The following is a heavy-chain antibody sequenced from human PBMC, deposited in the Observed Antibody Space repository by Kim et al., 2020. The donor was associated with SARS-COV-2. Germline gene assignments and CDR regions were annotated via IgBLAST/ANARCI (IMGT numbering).Heavy chain of an antibody. Sequence: GGSLRLSCAASGFTFSSYGMHWVRQAPGKWLEWVAVISYDGSNKYYADSVKGRFTISRDNSKNTLYLQMNSLRAEDTAVYYCAKDQYDFWSGYYSPISGDYGMDVWGQGTTVTVSS. J-gene: IGHJ6*02. CDR1: GFTFSSYG. CDR2: ISYDGSNK. CDR3: AKDQYDFWSGYYSPISGDYGMDV. D-gene: IGHD3-3*01. V-gene: IGHV3-30*18.